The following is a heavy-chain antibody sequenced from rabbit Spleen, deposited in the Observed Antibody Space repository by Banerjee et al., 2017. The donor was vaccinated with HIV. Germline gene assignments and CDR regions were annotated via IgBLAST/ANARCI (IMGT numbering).Heavy chain of an antibody. CDR3: ARHYIAGSYKL. V-gene: IGHV1S40*01. J-gene: IGHJ4*01. D-gene: IGHD5-1*01. CDR1: GFSFSSNYW. CDR2: IDTDSSGSS. Sequence: QSLEESGGDLVKPGASLTLTCIASGFSFSSNYWPCWVRQAPGKGLEWIACIDTDSSGSSYYASWAKGRFTISKTSSTTVTLQLNSLTAADTATYFCARHYIAGSYKLWGPGTLVTVS.